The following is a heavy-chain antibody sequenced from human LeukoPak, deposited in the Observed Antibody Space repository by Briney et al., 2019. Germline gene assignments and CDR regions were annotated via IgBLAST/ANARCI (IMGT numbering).Heavy chain of an antibody. V-gene: IGHV3-23*01. CDR2: ISVSGTST. Sequence: GGPLRPSCAASGFTFTTYAMGWSRQPPGKGLGWVSGISVSGTSTSNADSVKGRFTISRDNPRNTLYLQMNSLRAEDTALYYCAIMHPYYDGNGYWVQWGQGTLVTVSS. CDR1: GFTFTTYA. CDR3: AIMHPYYDGNGYWVQ. D-gene: IGHD3-22*01. J-gene: IGHJ4*02.